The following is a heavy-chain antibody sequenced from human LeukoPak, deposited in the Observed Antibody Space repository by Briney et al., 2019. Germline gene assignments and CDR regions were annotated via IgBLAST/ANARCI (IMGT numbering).Heavy chain of an antibody. CDR2: ISSGSSAI. Sequence: GGSLRLSCAASGFTVSSNYMTWVRQAPGKGLEWVSIISSGSSAIFSADALKGRFTISRDDAKNLLYLDMNSLRAEDTAVYYCARGHTAVTRHFDFWGQGTLVTVSS. D-gene: IGHD4-17*01. CDR3: ARGHTAVTRHFDF. J-gene: IGHJ4*02. CDR1: GFTVSSNY. V-gene: IGHV3-21*01.